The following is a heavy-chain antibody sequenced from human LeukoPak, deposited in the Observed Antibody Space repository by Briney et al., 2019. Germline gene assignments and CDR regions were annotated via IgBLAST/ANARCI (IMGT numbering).Heavy chain of an antibody. CDR3: ARGGLIQRHAFDI. D-gene: IGHD1-1*01. J-gene: IGHJ3*02. CDR2: ISYDEIGK. Sequence: GRSLRLSCAASGFTFSAYGMHWVRQAPGKGLEWVAVISYDEIGKHYTDSVKGRFTISRDNAKNSLYLQMNSLRGEDTALYYCARGGLIQRHAFDIWGQGTMVTVSS. V-gene: IGHV3-30*03. CDR1: GFTFSAYG.